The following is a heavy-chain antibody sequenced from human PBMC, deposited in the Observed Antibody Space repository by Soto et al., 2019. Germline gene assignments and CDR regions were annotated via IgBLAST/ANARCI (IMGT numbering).Heavy chain of an antibody. Sequence: GASVKVSCKVSGYTLTELSMHWVRQAPGKGLEWMGGFDPEDGETIYAQKFQGRVTMTEDTSTDTAYMELSSLRSEDTAVYYCATGPMITFGGVIVPDYWGQGTLVTVSS. D-gene: IGHD3-16*02. CDR3: ATGPMITFGGVIVPDY. J-gene: IGHJ4*02. CDR2: FDPEDGET. V-gene: IGHV1-24*01. CDR1: GYTLTELS.